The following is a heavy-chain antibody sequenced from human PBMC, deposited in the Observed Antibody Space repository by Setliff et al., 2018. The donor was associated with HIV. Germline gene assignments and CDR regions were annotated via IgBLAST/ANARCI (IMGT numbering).Heavy chain of an antibody. D-gene: IGHD3-3*01. CDR1: GYVFTNYW. CDR3: ARHFGISYRSPFDP. V-gene: IGHV5-51*01. Sequence: PGESLKISCKSSGYVFTNYWIGWERQMPGKGLEWMGIISPDDSDTRYSPSFQGQVTISVDKSTSTAYLQWSSLKASDSAIYYCARHFGISYRSPFDPWGQGTLVTVSS. J-gene: IGHJ5*02. CDR2: ISPDDSDT.